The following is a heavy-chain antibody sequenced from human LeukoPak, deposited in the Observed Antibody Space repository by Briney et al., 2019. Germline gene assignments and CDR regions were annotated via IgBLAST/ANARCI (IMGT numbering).Heavy chain of an antibody. CDR2: IKQDGSKK. CDR1: GFPFSSYW. J-gene: IGHJ4*02. Sequence: GGSLRLSCVASGFPFSSYWMTWVRQAPGKGLEWVANIKQDGSKKSYVDSVKGRFTISRDNAKNSLYLQMNSPRAEDTAIYYCVRETTEGAKDHWGQGTLVTVSS. V-gene: IGHV3-7*03. D-gene: IGHD1-26*01. CDR3: VRETTEGAKDH.